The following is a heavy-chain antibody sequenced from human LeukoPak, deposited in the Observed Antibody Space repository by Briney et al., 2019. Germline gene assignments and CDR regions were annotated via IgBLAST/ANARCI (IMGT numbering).Heavy chain of an antibody. J-gene: IGHJ2*01. CDR1: GGSISSGASD. V-gene: IGHV4-31*03. CDR2: INHSGST. D-gene: IGHD3-22*01. Sequence: SQTLSLTCTVSGGSISSGASDWGWIRQHPKRGLEWVGYINHSGSTYYNPSLGSRVTMSVDTSKNQFSLKPSSVTAADSAVYYCARAARQGFTMIVVPFFYFDLWGRGTLVTVSS. CDR3: ARAARQGFTMIVVPFFYFDL.